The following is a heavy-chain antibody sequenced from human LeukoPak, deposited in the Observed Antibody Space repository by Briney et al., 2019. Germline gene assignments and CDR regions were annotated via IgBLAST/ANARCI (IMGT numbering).Heavy chain of an antibody. J-gene: IGHJ6*02. CDR2: INPNSGGT. V-gene: IGHV1-2*04. CDR1: GYTFTGYY. Sequence: ASVKVSCKASGYTFTGYYMHWVRQAPGQGLEWMGWINPNSGGTNYAQKFQGWVTMTRDTSISTAYMELSRLRPDDAAVYYCARDLQPDYYYYGMDVWGQGTTVTVSS. CDR3: ARDLQPDYYYYGMDV.